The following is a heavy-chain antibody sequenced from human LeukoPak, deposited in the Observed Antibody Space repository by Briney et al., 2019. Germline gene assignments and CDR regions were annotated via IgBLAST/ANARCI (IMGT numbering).Heavy chain of an antibody. Sequence: SETLSLTCAVYGGSFSGYYWNWIRQSPGKGLEWFGEINHSGTTNYIASLKSRVTISVDTSKKQFSLKLSSVTAADTAVYYCARFPCSGDSCYSGIRAFDIWGQGTMVTVSS. J-gene: IGHJ3*02. CDR1: GGSFSGYY. D-gene: IGHD2-15*01. CDR3: ARFPCSGDSCYSGIRAFDI. CDR2: INHSGTT. V-gene: IGHV4-34*01.